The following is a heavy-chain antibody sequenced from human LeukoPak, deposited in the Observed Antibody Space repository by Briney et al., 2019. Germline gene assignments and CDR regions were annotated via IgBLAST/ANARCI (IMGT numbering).Heavy chain of an antibody. CDR3: AKDPITYYYDSSGYKPFDY. V-gene: IGHV3-23*01. CDR1: GFTFSSYA. CDR2: ISGSGGST. D-gene: IGHD3-22*01. Sequence: GGSLRLSCAASGFTFSSYAMSWFRQAPGKRLEWVSAISGSGGSTYYADSVKGRFTISRDNSKNTLYLQMNSLRAEDTAVYYCAKDPITYYYDSSGYKPFDYWGQGTLVTVSS. J-gene: IGHJ4*02.